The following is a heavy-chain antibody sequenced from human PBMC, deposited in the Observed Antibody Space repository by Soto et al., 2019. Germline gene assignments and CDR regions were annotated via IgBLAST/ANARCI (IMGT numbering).Heavy chain of an antibody. Sequence: QVQLVESGGGVVQPGRSLRLSCAASGFTFSSYGMHWVRQAPGKGLEWVAVISYDGSNKYYADSVKGRFTISRDNSKNTLYLQMNSLRAEDTAVYYCAKDPFDAAGASTLDYWGQGTLVTVSS. CDR1: GFTFSSYG. V-gene: IGHV3-30*18. D-gene: IGHD3-9*01. CDR3: AKDPFDAAGASTLDY. J-gene: IGHJ4*02. CDR2: ISYDGSNK.